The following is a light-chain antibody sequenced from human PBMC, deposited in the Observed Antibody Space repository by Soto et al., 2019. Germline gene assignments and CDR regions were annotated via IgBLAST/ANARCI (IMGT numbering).Light chain of an antibody. V-gene: IGKV4-1*01. J-gene: IGKJ4*01. CDR1: QSVLYSSNNKNY. Sequence: DIVMTQSPDSLAVSLGERATINCKSSQSVLYSSNNKNYFAWYQQKPGQPPKLLIYWASTRESGVPARFSGSGSGTDFTLTISSLQAEDVAVYYCQQYYSPPLTFGGGTKVEIK. CDR2: WAS. CDR3: QQYYSPPLT.